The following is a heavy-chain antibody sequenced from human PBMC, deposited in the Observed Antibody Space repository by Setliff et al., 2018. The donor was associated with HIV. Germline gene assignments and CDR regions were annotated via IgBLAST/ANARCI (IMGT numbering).Heavy chain of an antibody. D-gene: IGHD3-16*01. CDR1: GYSFTNYD. Sequence: GASVKVSCKASGYSFTNYDINWVRQATGQGLEWMGWMNTNTGNTGYAQKFQGRVTLTRNTSIGTAYMEVSSLGSDDTAVYYCARAFGPLDWGQGTLGTVSS. J-gene: IGHJ4*02. CDR3: ARAFGPLD. CDR2: MNTNTGNT. V-gene: IGHV1-8*02.